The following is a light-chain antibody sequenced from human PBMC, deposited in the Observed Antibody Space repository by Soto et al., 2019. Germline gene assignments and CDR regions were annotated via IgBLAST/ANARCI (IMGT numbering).Light chain of an antibody. Sequence: AIPMTQSPTSLSASVGDRVTITCRASQDIRNDLGWYQQKPGKAPQLLIYAASTLQSGVPSRFSGSGSGTDFTLTISSHQPEDFATYYCLQDYNYPRTFGQGTKVEIK. J-gene: IGKJ1*01. CDR1: QDIRND. CDR3: LQDYNYPRT. V-gene: IGKV1-6*01. CDR2: AAS.